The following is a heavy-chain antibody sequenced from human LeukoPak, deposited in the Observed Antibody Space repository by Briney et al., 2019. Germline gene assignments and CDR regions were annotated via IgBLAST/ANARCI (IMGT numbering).Heavy chain of an antibody. Sequence: PSETLSLTCTVSGASISSSSYYWGRIRHPPGKGLVWLVCTYYSGSTYYNPSLKSRVTISVDTSKNQFSLKRSSVTAADTAVYYCARRFRDGYNPTLCWYFDLWGRGTLVTVSS. CDR1: GASISSSSYY. V-gene: IGHV4-39*01. J-gene: IGHJ2*01. CDR3: ARRFRDGYNPTLCWYFDL. D-gene: IGHD5-24*01. CDR2: TYYSGST.